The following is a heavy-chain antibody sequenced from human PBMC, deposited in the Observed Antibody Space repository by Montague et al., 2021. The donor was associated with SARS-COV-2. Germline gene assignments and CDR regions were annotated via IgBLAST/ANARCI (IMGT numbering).Heavy chain of an antibody. CDR1: GGSIANSHNY. CDR3: VAGGDSAKAGAY. J-gene: IGHJ4*02. CDR2: VLYTGTP. V-gene: IGHV4-39*07. Sequence: SETLSLTCTVSGGSIANSHNYWGWVRQPPGKGLEWIGSVLYTGTPYHHPSLTARVTISLDTSKNQLSLKMYSVTAADTYSYFCVAGGDSAKAGAYWGQGTLVTVSS. D-gene: IGHD4/OR15-4a*01.